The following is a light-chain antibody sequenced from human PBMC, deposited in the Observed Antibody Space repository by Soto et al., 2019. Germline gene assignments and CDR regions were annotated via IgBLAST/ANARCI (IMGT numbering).Light chain of an antibody. Sequence: EIVLTQSPGTLSLSPGERATLSCRASQSVSSNNLAWYQQRPGQAPRVVIYGASTRATGIPERFSGSGSETDFTLTITRLESEDFAVYSCHQYGSSPWTFGQGTKVEIK. V-gene: IGKV3-20*01. CDR1: QSVSSNN. CDR3: HQYGSSPWT. CDR2: GAS. J-gene: IGKJ1*01.